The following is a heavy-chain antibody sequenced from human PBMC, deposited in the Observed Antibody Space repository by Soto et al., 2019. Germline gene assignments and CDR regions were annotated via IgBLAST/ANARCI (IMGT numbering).Heavy chain of an antibody. Sequence: SETLSLTCTVSGGSISSYYWSWIRQPPGKGLEWIGYIYYSGSTNYNPSLKSRVTISVDTSKNQFSLKLSSVTAADTAVYYCARDLGTAMVTGYYYYGMDVWGQGTTVTVSS. J-gene: IGHJ6*02. D-gene: IGHD5-18*01. V-gene: IGHV4-59*01. CDR1: GGSISSYY. CDR2: IYYSGST. CDR3: ARDLGTAMVTGYYYYGMDV.